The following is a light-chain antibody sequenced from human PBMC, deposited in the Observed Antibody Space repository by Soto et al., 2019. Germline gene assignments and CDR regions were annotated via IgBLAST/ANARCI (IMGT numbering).Light chain of an antibody. CDR2: GNR. CDR1: SSNLGAGYD. CDR3: QAYDYSLTASV. J-gene: IGLJ3*02. V-gene: IGLV1-40*01. Sequence: QSVLTQPPSVSGAPGQRVTIPCTGNSSNLGAGYDVHWYQQLPGAAPKLVIFGNRNWPSGVPERFSGSKSGTSASLAITGLQDEDEADYYCQAYDYSLTASVVGAGTKLTVL.